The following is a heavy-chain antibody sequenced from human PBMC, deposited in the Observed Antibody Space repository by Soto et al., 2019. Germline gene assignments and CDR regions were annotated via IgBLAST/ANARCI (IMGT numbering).Heavy chain of an antibody. CDR2: IYHSGYT. J-gene: IGHJ4*02. Sequence: QVHLQESGPGLIEPSETLSLTCTVSGASITSDYWNWVRQSPGKGLEWIGDIYHSGYTKYNHSLESRVTISVDPSKNQFSLRLTSVTAADTAVYYCARERSIFGVVTFDFWGQGTLVTVSS. V-gene: IGHV4-59*01. D-gene: IGHD3-3*01. CDR3: ARERSIFGVVTFDF. CDR1: GASITSDY.